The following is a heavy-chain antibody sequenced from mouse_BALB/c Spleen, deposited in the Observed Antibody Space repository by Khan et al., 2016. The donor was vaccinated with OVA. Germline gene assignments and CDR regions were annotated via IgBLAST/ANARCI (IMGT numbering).Heavy chain of an antibody. CDR1: GFTFSSFG. J-gene: IGHJ2*01. CDR2: ISSGGSYT. CDR3: ARQCVNCFFAY. V-gene: IGHV5-6*01. D-gene: IGHD4-1*01. Sequence: EVELVESGGDLVKPGGSLKLSCAASGFTFSSFGMPWIRQTPDKRLEWVATISSGGSYTYYSDSVKGRFTISRDNATNTLYPQMSSLKSEDTAMCYCARQCVNCFFAYWGQGTTLTVSS.